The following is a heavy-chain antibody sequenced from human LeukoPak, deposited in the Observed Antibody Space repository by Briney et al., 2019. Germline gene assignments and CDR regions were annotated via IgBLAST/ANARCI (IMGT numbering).Heavy chain of an antibody. Sequence: SETLSLTCTVSGGSITNYYWTWIRQPPGKELEWIGFIYYSGSTNYSPSLKSRVTISVDTSKNQFSLKLSSVTAADTAVYYCARGGGTFDYWGQGTLVTVSS. CDR1: GGSITNYY. V-gene: IGHV4-59*12. J-gene: IGHJ4*02. CDR3: ARGGGTFDY. D-gene: IGHD1-1*01. CDR2: IYYSGST.